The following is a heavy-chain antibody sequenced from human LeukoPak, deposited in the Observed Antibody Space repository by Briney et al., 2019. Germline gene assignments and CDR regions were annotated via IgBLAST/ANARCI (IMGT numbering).Heavy chain of an antibody. D-gene: IGHD3-3*01. CDR3: ATALGRFWSVYYNNWFDT. CDR1: GYTFTSHY. V-gene: IGHV1-46*01. CDR2: INPSSGST. Sequence: ASVKVSCKASGYTFTSHYIHWVRQAPGQGLEWMGIINPSSGSTSYAQKFQGRVTMTKETSTSTVYMELSSLRSEDTAVYYCATALGRFWSVYYNNWFDTWGHGTLVTVSS. J-gene: IGHJ5*01.